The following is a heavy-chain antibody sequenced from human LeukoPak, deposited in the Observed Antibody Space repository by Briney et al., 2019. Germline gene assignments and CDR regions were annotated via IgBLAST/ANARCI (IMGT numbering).Heavy chain of an antibody. CDR3: AKDRRYYYDSSGYYAPYGMDV. CDR1: GFTFSSYA. Sequence: GGSLRLSCAASGFTFSSYAMSWVRQAPGKGLEWVSAISGSGGSTYYADSVKGRFTISRDNSKNTLYLQMNSLRAEDTAVYYCAKDRRYYYDSSGYYAPYGMDVWGQGTTVTVSS. J-gene: IGHJ6*02. D-gene: IGHD3-22*01. V-gene: IGHV3-23*01. CDR2: ISGSGGST.